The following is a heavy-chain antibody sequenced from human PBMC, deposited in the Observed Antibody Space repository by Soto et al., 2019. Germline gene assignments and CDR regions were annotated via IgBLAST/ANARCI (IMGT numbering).Heavy chain of an antibody. V-gene: IGHV4-39*01. Sequence: PSETLSLTCTVSGGSISRGGYYWSWIRPNPGKSLEWIGYTYYRVNTYYNPSLKSRVTISVDTSNNQLSLKLRSVTAADTAVYYCARHDGFSSGWIIDYWGHGTLVTVSS. CDR2: TYYRVNT. D-gene: IGHD6-19*01. J-gene: IGHJ4*01. CDR3: ARHDGFSSGWIIDY. CDR1: GGSISRGGYY.